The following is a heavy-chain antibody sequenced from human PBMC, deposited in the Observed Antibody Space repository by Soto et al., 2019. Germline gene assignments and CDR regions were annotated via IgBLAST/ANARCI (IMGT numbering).Heavy chain of an antibody. CDR3: ARDNLAEGYCSSTSCYSRRTEAFDI. CDR2: IYYSGST. J-gene: IGHJ3*02. D-gene: IGHD2-2*01. CDR1: GGSISSGGYY. V-gene: IGHV4-31*03. Sequence: QVQLQESGPGLVKPSQTLSLTCTVSGGSISSGGYYWSWIRQHPGKGLEWIGYIYYSGSTYYNPSLKGRVNISVDTYKNQFSLKLSSVTAADTAVYYCARDNLAEGYCSSTSCYSRRTEAFDIWGQGTMVTVSS.